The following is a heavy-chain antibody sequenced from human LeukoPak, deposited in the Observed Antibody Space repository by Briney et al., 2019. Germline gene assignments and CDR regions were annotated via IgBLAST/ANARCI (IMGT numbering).Heavy chain of an antibody. CDR1: GFTFSSYN. V-gene: IGHV3-48*01. D-gene: IGHD2-2*01. CDR2: ISSSSSII. Sequence: PGGSLRLSCAASGFTFSSYNINWVRQAPGKGLEWVSYISSSSSIIYYADSVTGRFTISRDNAKNSLYLQMNSLRAEYTAVYYCARDLTVPTSMDVWGKGTTVTVSS. CDR3: ARDLTVPTSMDV. J-gene: IGHJ6*04.